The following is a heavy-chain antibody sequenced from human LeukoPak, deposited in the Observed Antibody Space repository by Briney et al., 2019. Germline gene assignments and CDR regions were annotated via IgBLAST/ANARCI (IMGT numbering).Heavy chain of an antibody. V-gene: IGHV3-33*01. CDR1: GFIYNYYG. D-gene: IGHD6-19*01. J-gene: IGHJ6*02. Sequence: GGSLRLSCAASGFIYNYYGMHRVRQAPGKGLEWVAVIWYDGSNKYYADSVKGRFTISRDNSKNTLYLQMNSLRAEDTAIYFCARAGYSSVPYHYALDVWGQGTTVTVSS. CDR3: ARAGYSSVPYHYALDV. CDR2: IWYDGSNK.